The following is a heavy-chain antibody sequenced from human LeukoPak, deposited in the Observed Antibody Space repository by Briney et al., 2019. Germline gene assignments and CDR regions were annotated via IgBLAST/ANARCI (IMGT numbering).Heavy chain of an antibody. CDR1: GGSISSGGYY. Sequence: SETLSLTCTVSGGSISSGGYYWSWIRQHPGKGLEWIGYIYYSGSTYYNTSLKSRVTISVDTSKNQYSLKLSSVTAAETAVYYCARDISGLSYYFDYWGQGTLVTVSS. D-gene: IGHD2-2*01. J-gene: IGHJ4*02. CDR3: ARDISGLSYYFDY. CDR2: IYYSGST. V-gene: IGHV4-31*03.